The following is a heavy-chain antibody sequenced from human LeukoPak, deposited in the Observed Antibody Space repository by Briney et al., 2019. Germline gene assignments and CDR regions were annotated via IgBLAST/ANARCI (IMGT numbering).Heavy chain of an antibody. CDR1: GYTFTSYG. Sequence: GASVKVSCKACGYTFTSYGISWVRQAPGQRLEWMGWISGYNGNTNYAQKLQGRVTMTTDTSTSTAYMELRSLRSDDTAVYYCARATFPVDAFDIWGQGTMVTVSS. D-gene: IGHD2-21*01. CDR2: ISGYNGNT. V-gene: IGHV1-18*01. CDR3: ARATFPVDAFDI. J-gene: IGHJ3*02.